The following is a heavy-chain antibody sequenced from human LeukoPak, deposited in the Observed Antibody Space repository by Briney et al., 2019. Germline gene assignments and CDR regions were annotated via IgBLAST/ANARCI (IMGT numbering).Heavy chain of an antibody. Sequence: PSETLSLTCAVYGGSFSGYYWSWIRQPPGKGLEWIGEINHSGSTNYNPSLKSRVTISVDTSNNQSSLKLSSVTAADTAVYYCASDNYIVYYDFWSGYYRYFDYWGQGTLVTVSS. D-gene: IGHD3-3*01. V-gene: IGHV4-34*01. J-gene: IGHJ4*02. CDR2: INHSGST. CDR1: GGSFSGYY. CDR3: ASDNYIVYYDFWSGYYRYFDY.